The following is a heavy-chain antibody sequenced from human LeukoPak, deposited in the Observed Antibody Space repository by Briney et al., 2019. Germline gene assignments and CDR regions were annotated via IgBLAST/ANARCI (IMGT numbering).Heavy chain of an antibody. CDR1: GFTFSSYS. CDR2: ISSSSSYI. D-gene: IGHD3-10*01. CDR3: ARGGVGITMVRGVMEGPYYGMDV. V-gene: IGHV3-21*01. J-gene: IGHJ6*02. Sequence: GGSLRLSCAASGFTFSSYSMNWVRQAPGKGLEWVSSISSSSSYIYYADSVKGRFTISRDNAKNSLYLQMNSLRAEDTAVYYCARGGVGITMVRGVMEGPYYGMDVWGQGTMVTVSS.